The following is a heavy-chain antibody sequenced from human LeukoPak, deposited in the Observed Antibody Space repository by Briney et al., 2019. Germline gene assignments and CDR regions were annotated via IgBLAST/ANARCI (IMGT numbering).Heavy chain of an antibody. CDR3: ARVYDYVWGSYRSPKAFDY. V-gene: IGHV3-21*01. CDR1: GFTVSSNY. D-gene: IGHD3-16*02. J-gene: IGHJ4*02. CDR2: ISSSSSYI. Sequence: RSGGSLRLSCAASGFTVSSNYMSWVRQAPGKGLEWVSSISSSSSYIYYADSVKGRFTISRDNAKNSLYLQMNSLRAEDTAVYYCARVYDYVWGSYRSPKAFDYWGQGTLVTVSS.